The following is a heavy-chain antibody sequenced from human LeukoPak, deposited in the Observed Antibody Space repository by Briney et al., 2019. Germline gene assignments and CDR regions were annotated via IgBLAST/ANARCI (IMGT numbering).Heavy chain of an antibody. J-gene: IGHJ4*02. Sequence: GESLKISCKASGYSFTSYWIGWVRQMPGKGLEWMGIIYPGDSDARYSPSFQGQVTISADKSISTAYLQWSSLKASDTAMYYCARHAPGIAAAGLIDYWGQGTLVTVSS. D-gene: IGHD6-13*01. CDR3: ARHAPGIAAAGLIDY. CDR2: IYPGDSDA. CDR1: GYSFTSYW. V-gene: IGHV5-51*01.